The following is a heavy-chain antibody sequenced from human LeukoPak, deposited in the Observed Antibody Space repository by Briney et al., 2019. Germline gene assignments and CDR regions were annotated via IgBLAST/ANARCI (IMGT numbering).Heavy chain of an antibody. CDR1: GFTFSSYG. J-gene: IGHJ6*02. CDR2: ISYDGSNK. D-gene: IGHD6-19*01. CDR3: AKAGVAVAGLPTYYYYGMDV. Sequence: GGSLRLSCAASGFTFSSYGMHWVRQAPGKGLEWVAVISYDGSNKYYADSVKGRFTISRDNSKNTLYLQMNSLRAEDTAVYYCAKAGVAVAGLPTYYYYGMDVWGQGTTVTVSS. V-gene: IGHV3-30*18.